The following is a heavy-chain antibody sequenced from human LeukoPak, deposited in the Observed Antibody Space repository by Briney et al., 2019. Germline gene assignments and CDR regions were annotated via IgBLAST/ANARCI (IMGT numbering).Heavy chain of an antibody. J-gene: IGHJ4*02. Sequence: GWSLRLSCAAAGFTFSSYGMHWVRQAPGKGLEWVAFIRYDGSNKYYADSVKGRFTIPRDNSKNTLYLQMNSLRAEDTAVYYCAKDPLGVPSHFDYWGQGTLVTVSS. CDR1: GFTFSSYG. CDR3: AKDPLGVPSHFDY. V-gene: IGHV3-30*02. D-gene: IGHD3-10*01. CDR2: IRYDGSNK.